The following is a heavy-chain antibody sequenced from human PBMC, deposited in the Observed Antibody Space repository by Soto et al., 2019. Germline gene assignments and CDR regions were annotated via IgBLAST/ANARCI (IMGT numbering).Heavy chain of an antibody. V-gene: IGHV4-59*01. J-gene: IGHJ3*02. CDR2: IYYSGST. CDR3: ARAKYSKYAFDI. CDR1: GGSISSYC. D-gene: IGHD6-6*01. Sequence: SETLSLTCTVSGGSISSYCWSWIRQPPGKGLEWIGYIYYSGSTNYNPSLKSRVTISVDTSKNQFSLKLSSVTAADTAVYYCARAKYSKYAFDIWGQGTMVTVSS.